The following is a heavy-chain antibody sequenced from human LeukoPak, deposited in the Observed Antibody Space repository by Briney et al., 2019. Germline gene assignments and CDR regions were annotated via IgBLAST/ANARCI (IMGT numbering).Heavy chain of an antibody. Sequence: SETLSLTCTVSGGSITNYFWSWIRQPPGKGLEWIGYIYSSGSTNYNPSLKSRATISIDTSKNQFSLRLSSVTAADTAIYYCARYSSSVLAAGGTSRWFDPWGQGTLVTVSS. CDR2: IYSSGST. CDR1: GGSITNYF. J-gene: IGHJ5*02. CDR3: ARYSSSVLAAGGTSRWFDP. V-gene: IGHV4-59*08. D-gene: IGHD6-13*01.